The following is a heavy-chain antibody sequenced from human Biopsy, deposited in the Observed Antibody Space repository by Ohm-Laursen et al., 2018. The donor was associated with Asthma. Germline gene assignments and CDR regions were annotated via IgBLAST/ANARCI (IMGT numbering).Heavy chain of an antibody. V-gene: IGHV3-23*01. D-gene: IGHD4-17*01. Sequence: GSLRLSCAASGFTFSSYAMSWVRQAPGKGLEWVSAISGSGGSTYYADSAKGRFTISRDNSKNTLYLQMNSLRAEDTAVYYCATFPYGDYLPLDYWGQGTLVTVSS. CDR3: ATFPYGDYLPLDY. J-gene: IGHJ4*02. CDR2: ISGSGGST. CDR1: GFTFSSYA.